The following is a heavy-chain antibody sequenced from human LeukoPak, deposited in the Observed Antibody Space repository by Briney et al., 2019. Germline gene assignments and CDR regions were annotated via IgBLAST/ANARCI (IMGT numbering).Heavy chain of an antibody. Sequence: GASVKVSCKAFGDIFSSYGISWVRQAPGQGLEWMGRIIPILGTANYAQKFQDRVTITADKSTSTAYMELRSLRPEDTAVYFCARGSHYYDSSGYNYVNSFDIWGQGTMVTVSS. CDR2: IIPILGTA. J-gene: IGHJ3*02. D-gene: IGHD3-22*01. CDR3: ARGSHYYDSSGYNYVNSFDI. CDR1: GDIFSSYG. V-gene: IGHV1-69*04.